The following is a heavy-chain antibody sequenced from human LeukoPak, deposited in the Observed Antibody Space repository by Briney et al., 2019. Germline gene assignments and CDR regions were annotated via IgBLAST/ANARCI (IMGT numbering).Heavy chain of an antibody. D-gene: IGHD3-10*01. CDR1: GGSISSGGYY. Sequence: PSQTLSLTCTVSGGSISSGGYYWSWIRQHPGKGLEWIGYIYYSGSTYYHPSLKSRVTISVDTSKNQFSLKLSSVTAADTAVYYCARDRVVRGTYYGMDVWGQGTTVTVSS. V-gene: IGHV4-31*03. J-gene: IGHJ6*02. CDR2: IYYSGST. CDR3: ARDRVVRGTYYGMDV.